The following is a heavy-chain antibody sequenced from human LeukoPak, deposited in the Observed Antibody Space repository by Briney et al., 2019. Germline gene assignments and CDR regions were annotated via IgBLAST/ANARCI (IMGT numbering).Heavy chain of an antibody. CDR3: ARDYYDILTGYYKGGLFDY. J-gene: IGHJ4*02. Sequence: GGSLRLSCAASGFTFSSYGMHWVRQAPGKGLEWVAVISYDGSNKYYADSVKGRFTISRDNSKNTLYLQMNSLRAEDTAVYYCARDYYDILTGYYKGGLFDYWGQGTLATVSS. CDR1: GFTFSSYG. D-gene: IGHD3-9*01. CDR2: ISYDGSNK. V-gene: IGHV3-30*03.